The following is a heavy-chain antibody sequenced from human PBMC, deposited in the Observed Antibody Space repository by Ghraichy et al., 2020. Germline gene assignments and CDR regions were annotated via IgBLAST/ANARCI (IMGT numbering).Heavy chain of an antibody. CDR2: ISAYNGDT. J-gene: IGHJ5*02. D-gene: IGHD3-9*01. CDR1: GYTFTSYG. V-gene: IGHV1-18*04. Sequence: ASVKVSCKASGYTFTSYGFSWVRQAPGQGLEWMGWISAYNGDTNYAQNLQGRVTMTTDTSTSTVYMELRSLRSDDTAVYYCARDGNILAGFPPWGQGTQVTVSS. CDR3: ARDGNILAGFPP.